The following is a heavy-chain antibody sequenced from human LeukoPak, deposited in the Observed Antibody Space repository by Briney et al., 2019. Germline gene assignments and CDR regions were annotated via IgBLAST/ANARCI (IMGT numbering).Heavy chain of an antibody. CDR1: GGSFTDYY. CDR3: ARGPVRDDGLTGISYYFGLDV. Sequence: SETLSLTCAVYGGSFTDYYWSWIRHLPGKGLEWIGEIHHRAGANFNPSLWGRVTISADTSKNQFSLHLTSVTAADTATFYCARGPVRDDGLTGISYYFGLDVWGHGTTVTVFS. CDR2: IHHRAGA. D-gene: IGHD2-21*02. V-gene: IGHV4-34*01. J-gene: IGHJ6*02.